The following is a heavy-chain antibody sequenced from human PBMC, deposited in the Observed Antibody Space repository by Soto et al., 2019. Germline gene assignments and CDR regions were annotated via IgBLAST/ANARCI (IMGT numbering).Heavy chain of an antibody. CDR3: TKAKGGTTERWSAP. CDR1: FTFSMYS. D-gene: IGHD3-16*01. V-gene: IGHV3-21*01. Sequence: EVQVVESGGGLVQPGGSLRLSCSFTFSMYSMSWVRQAPGKGLEWVASISSGGSYIKYADSVKGRFTISRDNAKNSLSRQMNSRSVDATAVYFCTKAKGGTTERWSAPGAKGTRVTV. J-gene: IGHJ5*02. CDR2: ISSGGSYI.